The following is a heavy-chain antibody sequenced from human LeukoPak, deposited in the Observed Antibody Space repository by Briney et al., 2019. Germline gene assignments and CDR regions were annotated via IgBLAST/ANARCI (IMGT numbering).Heavy chain of an antibody. J-gene: IGHJ4*02. Sequence: SETLSLTCTVSGGSISSSSYYWGWIRQPPGKGLEWIGSIYYSGSTYYNPSLKSRVTISVDTSKNQFSLKLSSVTAADTAVYYCARKPPAAVAGFDFWGQGTLVTVSS. CDR1: GGSISSSSYY. D-gene: IGHD6-19*01. CDR3: ARKPPAAVAGFDF. CDR2: IYYSGST. V-gene: IGHV4-39*01.